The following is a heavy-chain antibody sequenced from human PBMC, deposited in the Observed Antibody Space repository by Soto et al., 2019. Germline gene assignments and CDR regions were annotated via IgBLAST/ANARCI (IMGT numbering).Heavy chain of an antibody. CDR3: ARDSRYYDSSGYWAPTDY. CDR2: INPSFGST. V-gene: IGHV1-69*04. J-gene: IGHJ4*02. D-gene: IGHD3-22*01. CDR1: GGTFRSHA. Sequence: GASVKVSFKASGGTFRSHAISWGRQAPGQGLEWMGRINPSFGSTNYAQKFQGRVTMTRDTSTSTVYMELSSLRSEDTAVYYCARDSRYYDSSGYWAPTDYWGQGTLVTVSS.